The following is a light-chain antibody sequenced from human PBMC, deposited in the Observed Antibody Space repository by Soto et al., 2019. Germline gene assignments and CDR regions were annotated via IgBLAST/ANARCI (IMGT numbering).Light chain of an antibody. CDR3: QLYGSSPPLT. CDR1: QSVSSSY. V-gene: IGKV3-20*01. J-gene: IGKJ4*01. CDR2: GAS. Sequence: EIVLTQSPDTLSLSPGERATLSCRASQSVSSSYLAWYQQKVGQAPRLLIYGASSRATGIPDRFSGSGSETDFTLAISRLEPEDFAVYYCQLYGSSPPLTFGGGTKVEIK.